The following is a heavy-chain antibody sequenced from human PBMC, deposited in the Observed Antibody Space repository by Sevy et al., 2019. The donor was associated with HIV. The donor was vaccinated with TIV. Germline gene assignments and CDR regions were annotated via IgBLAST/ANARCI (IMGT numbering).Heavy chain of an antibody. V-gene: IGHV4-39*01. Sequence: SETLSLICTVSGGSISGSNYYWGWIRQPPGEGLEWIGSIDFSGSAYNNPSLNSRVTISVDTSKNQFSLRLSSVTAAXXXXXXXXXXXXXXXXXXXSKTLHYWGQGTSVTVSS. J-gene: IGHJ4*02. CDR2: IDFSGSA. CDR3: XXXXXXXXXXXXSKTLHY. CDR1: GGSISGSNYY.